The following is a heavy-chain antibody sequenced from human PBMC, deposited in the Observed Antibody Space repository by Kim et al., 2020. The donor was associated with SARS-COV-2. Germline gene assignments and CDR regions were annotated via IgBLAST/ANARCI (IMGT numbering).Heavy chain of an antibody. V-gene: IGHV3-53*01. Sequence: GGSLRLSCAASGFTVSSNYMSWVRQAPGKGLEWVSVIYSGGSTYYADSVKGRFTISRDNSKNTLYLQMNSLRAEDTAVYYCARVPPPDYGDYGGVAWYFDLWGRGTLVTVSS. J-gene: IGHJ2*01. D-gene: IGHD4-17*01. CDR3: ARVPPPDYGDYGGVAWYFDL. CDR2: IYSGGST. CDR1: GFTVSSNY.